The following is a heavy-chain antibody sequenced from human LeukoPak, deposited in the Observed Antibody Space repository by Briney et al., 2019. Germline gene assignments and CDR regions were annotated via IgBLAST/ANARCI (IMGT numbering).Heavy chain of an antibody. CDR3: ARGAYHSYYMDV. CDR2: ISYDGSNK. J-gene: IGHJ6*03. CDR1: GFTFDDYA. V-gene: IGHV3-30*03. Sequence: GRSLRLSCAASGFTFDDYAMHWVRQAPGKGLEWVAVISYDGSNKYYADSVKGRFTISRDNSKNTVYLQMNSLRAEDTAVYYCARGAYHSYYMDVWGKGTTVTVSS.